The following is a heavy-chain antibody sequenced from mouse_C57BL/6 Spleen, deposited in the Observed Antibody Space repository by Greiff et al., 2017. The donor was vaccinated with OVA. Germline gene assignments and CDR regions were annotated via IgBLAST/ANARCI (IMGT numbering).Heavy chain of an antibody. V-gene: IGHV1-22*01. Sequence: EVQLQQSGPELVKPGASVKMSCKASGYTFTDYNMHWVKQSHGKSLEWIGYINPNNGGTSSNQKFKGKATLTVNKSSSTDYMELRSLTSDDYAVYYCARSTYGSSPTLYAMDYWGQGTSVTVSS. CDR3: ARSTYGSSPTLYAMDY. D-gene: IGHD1-1*01. CDR1: GYTFTDYN. CDR2: INPNNGGT. J-gene: IGHJ4*01.